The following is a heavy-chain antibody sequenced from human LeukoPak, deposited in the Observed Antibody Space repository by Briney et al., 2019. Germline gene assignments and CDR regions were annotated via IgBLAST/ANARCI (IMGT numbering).Heavy chain of an antibody. CDR1: GFTFSSYA. Sequence: GGSLRLSCAASGFTFSSYAMSWVRQAPGKGLEWVTAISGSGGSTYYADSVKGRFTISRDNSKNTLYLQMNSLRAEDTAVYYCARGGKRAVAGTRSPQYFQHWGQGTLVTVSS. CDR2: ISGSGGST. D-gene: IGHD6-19*01. J-gene: IGHJ1*01. CDR3: ARGGKRAVAGTRSPQYFQH. V-gene: IGHV3-23*01.